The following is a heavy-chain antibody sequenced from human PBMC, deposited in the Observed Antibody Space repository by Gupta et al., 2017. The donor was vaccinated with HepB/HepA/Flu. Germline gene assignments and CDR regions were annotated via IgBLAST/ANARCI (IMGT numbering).Heavy chain of an antibody. J-gene: IGHJ4*02. V-gene: IGHV2-5*02. D-gene: IGHD1-26*01. Sequence: QITLTESGSTMVNPTQTLTLTCTFSGFFLSIRGVGVVWIRQPPGKALEWLALIYWDDDKRYSPSLKTRLTITKDTSKNQVVLTMTNMDPVDTATYYCAQTSRGIGRNWGQGTLVTVSS. CDR1: GFFLSIRGVG. CDR2: IYWDDDK. CDR3: AQTSRGIGRN.